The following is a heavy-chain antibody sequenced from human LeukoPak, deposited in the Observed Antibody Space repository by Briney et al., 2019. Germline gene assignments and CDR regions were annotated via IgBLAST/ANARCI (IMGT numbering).Heavy chain of an antibody. Sequence: PSETLSLTCTVSSGSFNSGDYYWSWVRQSPGKGLEWIGYIYYSGSTYYNPSLKSRVTTSVDTSKNQFSLKLSSVTAADTAVYYCASYYYDSRPFDYWGQGTLVTVSS. J-gene: IGHJ4*02. D-gene: IGHD3-22*01. CDR3: ASYYYDSRPFDY. CDR1: SGSFNSGDYY. V-gene: IGHV4-30-4*01. CDR2: IYYSGST.